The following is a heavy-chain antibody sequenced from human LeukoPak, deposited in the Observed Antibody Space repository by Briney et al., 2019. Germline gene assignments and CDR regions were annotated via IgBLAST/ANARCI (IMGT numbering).Heavy chain of an antibody. CDR2: IFSNDEK. CDR1: GSSLRNARMG. J-gene: IGHJ4*02. Sequence: SAPTLVNPTETLTLTCTVPGSSLRNARMGVSWIRKPPGEALEWLAHIFSNDEKSYSTSLKSRLTISKDTSKSQVVLTMTNMDSVDTATYYCARIQGYSYDNIDYWGQGTLVTVSS. D-gene: IGHD5-18*01. CDR3: ARIQGYSYDNIDY. V-gene: IGHV2-26*01.